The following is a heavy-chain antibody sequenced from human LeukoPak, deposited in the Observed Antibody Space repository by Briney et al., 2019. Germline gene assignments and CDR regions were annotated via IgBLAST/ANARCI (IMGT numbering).Heavy chain of an antibody. CDR3: ARHYTSIGWLYYFDS. Sequence: SETLSLTCTVSGASISTSSDHWGWIRQPPGKGLEWIGSIYYSGSIYYNPSLKSRVTMSVDTSNNQFSLKLSSVTAADTAVYYCARHYTSIGWLYYFDSWGQGTLVTVSS. CDR1: GASISTSSDH. J-gene: IGHJ4*02. CDR2: IYYSGSI. V-gene: IGHV4-39*01. D-gene: IGHD6-19*01.